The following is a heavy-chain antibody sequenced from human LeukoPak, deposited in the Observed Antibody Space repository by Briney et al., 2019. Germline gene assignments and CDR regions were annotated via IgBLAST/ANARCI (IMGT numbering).Heavy chain of an antibody. CDR2: ISSSGSTI. J-gene: IGHJ4*02. V-gene: IGHV3-48*03. D-gene: IGHD6-19*01. Sequence: GGSLRLSCAASGFTFSSYEMNWVRQAPGKGLEWVSYISSSGSTIYYADSVKGRFTISRDNAKNSPYLQMNSLRAEDTAVYYCARDDIAVAGRVVDYWGQGTQVTVSS. CDR3: ARDDIAVAGRVVDY. CDR1: GFTFSSYE.